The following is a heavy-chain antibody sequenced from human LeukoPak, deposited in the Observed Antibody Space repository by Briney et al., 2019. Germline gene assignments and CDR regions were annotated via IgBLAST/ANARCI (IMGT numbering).Heavy chain of an antibody. CDR1: GFTFSSYG. D-gene: IGHD1-1*01. Sequence: GRSLRLSCAASGFTFSSYGMHWVRQAPGKGLEGVAVISYDGSNKYYADSVKGRFTISRDNSKNTLYLQMNSLRAEDTAVCYCAKDFGTGTRRVADYWGQGTLVTVSS. J-gene: IGHJ4*02. CDR2: ISYDGSNK. V-gene: IGHV3-30*18. CDR3: AKDFGTGTRRVADY.